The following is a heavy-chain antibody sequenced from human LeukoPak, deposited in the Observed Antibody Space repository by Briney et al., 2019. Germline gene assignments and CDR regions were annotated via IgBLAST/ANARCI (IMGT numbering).Heavy chain of an antibody. CDR1: GVSISSGGYS. Sequence: PSETLSLTCAVSGVSISSGGYSWSWIRQPPGKGLEWIGYIYHSGSTYYNPSLKRRVTISVDRSKNQFSLKLSSVTAADTAVYYCARVRGAFDIWGQGTMVTVSS. CDR3: ARVRGAFDI. V-gene: IGHV4-30-2*01. CDR2: IYHSGST. D-gene: IGHD3-10*01. J-gene: IGHJ3*02.